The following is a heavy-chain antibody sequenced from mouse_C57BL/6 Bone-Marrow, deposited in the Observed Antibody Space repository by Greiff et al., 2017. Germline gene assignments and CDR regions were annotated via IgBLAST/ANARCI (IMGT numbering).Heavy chain of an antibody. CDR2: IYPGSGNT. CDR3: ARGGSSGLFAY. Sequence: VKLMESGAELVRPGASVKLSCKASGYTFTDYYINWVKQRPGQGLEWIARIYPGSGNTYDNEKFKGKATLTAEKSSSTAYMQLSSLTSEDSAVYFCARGGSSGLFAYWGQGTLVTVSA. J-gene: IGHJ3*01. CDR1: GYTFTDYY. V-gene: IGHV1-76*01. D-gene: IGHD3-2*02.